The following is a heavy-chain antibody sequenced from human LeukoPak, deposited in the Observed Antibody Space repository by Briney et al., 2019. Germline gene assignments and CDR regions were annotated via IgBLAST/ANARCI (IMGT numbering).Heavy chain of an antibody. CDR3: ARELPFDY. CDR1: GFTFSSYW. Sequence: PGGSLRLSCPASGFTFSSYWMQWVRQAPGKGLVWVSRISGDGSSTTYAESVKSRFTISRDNAKNTLYLQMNSLRAEDTAVYYCARELPFDYWGEGTLVTVSS. J-gene: IGHJ4*02. V-gene: IGHV3-74*01. CDR2: ISGDGSST.